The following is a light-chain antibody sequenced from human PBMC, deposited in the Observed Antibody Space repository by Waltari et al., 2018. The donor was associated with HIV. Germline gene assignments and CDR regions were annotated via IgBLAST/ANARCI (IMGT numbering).Light chain of an antibody. V-gene: IGLV3-25*03. CDR1: VLSNQY. CDR3: QSRDISGTHVM. J-gene: IGLJ3*02. Sequence: SHGLTQPPSVSVSPGQTAEITCSGDVLSNQYAFWYQHKAGQAPVILIYRDDERPSEVPERFSGSSSGATVALTISGVQAEDEADYYCQSRDISGTHVMFGGGTKLTVL. CDR2: RDD.